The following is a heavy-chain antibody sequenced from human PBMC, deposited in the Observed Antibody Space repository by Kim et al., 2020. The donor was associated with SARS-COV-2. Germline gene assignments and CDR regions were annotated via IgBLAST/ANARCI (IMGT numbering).Heavy chain of an antibody. V-gene: IGHV4-59*01. Sequence: SLKSRVTISVDTSKNQFSLKLSSVTAADTAVYYCARVSDGAHSSSTPFDYWGQGTLVTVSS. CDR3: ARVSDGAHSSSTPFDY. J-gene: IGHJ4*02. D-gene: IGHD6-6*01.